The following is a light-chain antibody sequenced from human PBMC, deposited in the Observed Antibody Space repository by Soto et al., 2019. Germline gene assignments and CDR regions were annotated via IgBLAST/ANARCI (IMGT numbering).Light chain of an antibody. Sequence: QSALTQPASVSGSPGQSITISCTGTSSDVGGYNYVSWYQQHPGKAPKLMIYEVSNRPSGVSNRFSGSKSGNTASLTISGLQAEDEADYFCNSYGRTSTRYVFRTGTKVTVL. CDR1: SSDVGGYNY. J-gene: IGLJ1*01. V-gene: IGLV2-14*01. CDR2: EVS. CDR3: NSYGRTSTRYV.